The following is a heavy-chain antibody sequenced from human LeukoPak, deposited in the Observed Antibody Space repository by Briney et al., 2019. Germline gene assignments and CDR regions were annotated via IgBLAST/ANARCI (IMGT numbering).Heavy chain of an antibody. CDR2: IYYSGTA. Sequence: SETLSLTCTVSGGSLSSSSYYWGWIRQPPGKGLEWIGSIYYSGTAYYNPSLKSRFTISVDTSKNQFSLKLSSVTAADTTLYYCARRAGSGWYDYWGQGTLVTVSS. V-gene: IGHV4-39*01. J-gene: IGHJ4*02. D-gene: IGHD6-19*01. CDR1: GGSLSSSSYY. CDR3: ARRAGSGWYDY.